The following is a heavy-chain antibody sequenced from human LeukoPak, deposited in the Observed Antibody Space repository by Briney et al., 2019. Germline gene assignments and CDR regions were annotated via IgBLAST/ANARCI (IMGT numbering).Heavy chain of an antibody. CDR2: INTDVSTT. V-gene: IGHV3-74*01. D-gene: IGHD6-19*01. J-gene: IGHJ4*02. Sequence: HPGGSLRLSCAASVFTFSNSWMHWVRQAPGKGLVWISLINTDVSTTIYADSVKGRFIISRDNAKNTLYLQMNSLRPEDTAVNYCARRERSGWYYFDYWGQGTLVTVSS. CDR3: ARRERSGWYYFDY. CDR1: VFTFSNSW.